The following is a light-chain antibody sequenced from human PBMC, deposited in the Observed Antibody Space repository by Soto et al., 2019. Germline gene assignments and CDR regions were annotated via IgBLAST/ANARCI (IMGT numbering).Light chain of an antibody. CDR1: QDINRW. V-gene: IGKV1-12*01. Sequence: DIEMTQSPSSVSASVGDRVTITCRASQDINRWLAWYQQKPGKAPKLLIYAAGTLQSGVPPRFSGSGSGTDFTLTISSLQPEDFATYYCQQANSFPLTLGGGTKVDI. J-gene: IGKJ4*01. CDR3: QQANSFPLT. CDR2: AAG.